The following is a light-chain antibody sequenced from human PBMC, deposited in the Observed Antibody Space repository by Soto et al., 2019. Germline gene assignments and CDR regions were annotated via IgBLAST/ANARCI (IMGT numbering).Light chain of an antibody. J-gene: IGLJ3*02. Sequence: QSVLTQPPSLSATPGQRVTISCSGSSSNIGNNYVCWYKQVPGTAPKVIMFSNNQRPSGVPDRFSGAKTGTSASLAINGLQSEDEADYYCATWDDSLAGGLFGGGTKLTVL. CDR2: SNN. V-gene: IGLV1-47*02. CDR1: SSNIGNNY. CDR3: ATWDDSLAGGL.